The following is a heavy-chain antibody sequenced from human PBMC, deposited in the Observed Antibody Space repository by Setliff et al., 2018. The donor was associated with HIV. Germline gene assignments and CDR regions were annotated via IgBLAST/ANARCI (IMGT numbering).Heavy chain of an antibody. J-gene: IGHJ3*02. V-gene: IGHV3-11*04. D-gene: IGHD6-19*01. CDR2: ISSSGSTI. CDR1: GGSFSDYY. CDR3: ARTPLAGTYEDAFDI. Sequence: LSLTCAVYGGSFSDYYWSWIRQPPGKGLEWVSYISSSGSTIYYADSVKGRFTISRDNAKNSLYLQMNSLRAEDTAVYYCARTPLAGTYEDAFDIWGQGTMVTVSS.